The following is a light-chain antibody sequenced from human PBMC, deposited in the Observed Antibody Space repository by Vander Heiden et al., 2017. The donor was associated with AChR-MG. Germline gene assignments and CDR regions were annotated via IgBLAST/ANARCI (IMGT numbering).Light chain of an antibody. Sequence: DIQVTQSPASLSASVGDRVTITCRASQSIALYLNWYQQRPGEAPKLLIYTASSLQSGVPSRFSGSGSGTDFTLTISSLQPEDFAIYYCQQTDSIPRTFGQGTRV. CDR3: QQTDSIPRT. CDR1: QSIALY. V-gene: IGKV1-39*01. CDR2: TAS. J-gene: IGKJ1*01.